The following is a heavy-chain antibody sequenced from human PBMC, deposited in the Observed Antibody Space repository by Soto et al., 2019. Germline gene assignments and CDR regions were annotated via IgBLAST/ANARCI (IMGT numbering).Heavy chain of an antibody. CDR1: GFTFNTYD. J-gene: IGHJ5*02. CDR2: ITTSSAYI. D-gene: IGHD2-21*01. CDR3: VRSGTARLLRHSWFDT. Sequence: EVQLVESGGGLVKPGGSLRLSCAASGFTFNTYDMNWVRQAPGKGLEWVSSITTSSAYIDYADSLKGRITISRDNAKNSLFLQMNRLRAEDTAVYYCVRSGTARLLRHSWFDTWGQGTLVTVSS. V-gene: IGHV3-21*01.